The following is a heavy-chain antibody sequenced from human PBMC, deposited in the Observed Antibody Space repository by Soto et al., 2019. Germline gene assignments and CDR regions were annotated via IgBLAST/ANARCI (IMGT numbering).Heavy chain of an antibody. Sequence: QVQLQESGPGLVKPSETLSLTCTVSGGSISSYYWSWIRQPPGKGLEWIGYIYYSGSTNYNPSLTSRVTISVDTSTHQFSLKLSSVTAADTAVYYCARVWFGEAGFDPWGQGTLVTVSS. CDR3: ARVWFGEAGFDP. CDR1: GGSISSYY. CDR2: IYYSGST. V-gene: IGHV4-59*01. J-gene: IGHJ5*02. D-gene: IGHD3-10*01.